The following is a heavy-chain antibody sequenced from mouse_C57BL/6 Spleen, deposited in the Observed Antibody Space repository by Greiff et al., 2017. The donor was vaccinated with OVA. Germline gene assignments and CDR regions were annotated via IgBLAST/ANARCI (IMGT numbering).Heavy chain of an antibody. D-gene: IGHD2-3*01. J-gene: IGHJ3*01. Sequence: VKLQESGPELVRPGVSVKISCKGSGYTFTDYAMHWVKQSHAKSLEWIGVISTYYGDASYNQKFKDKATMTVDKSSSTAYMELARLTSEDSAVYYCPHYDGLAGFAYWGQGTLVTVSA. CDR3: PHYDGLAGFAY. CDR2: ISTYYGDA. V-gene: IGHV1-67*01. CDR1: GYTFTDYA.